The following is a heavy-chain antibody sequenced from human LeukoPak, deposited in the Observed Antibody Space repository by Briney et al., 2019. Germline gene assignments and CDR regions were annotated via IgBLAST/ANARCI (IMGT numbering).Heavy chain of an antibody. CDR3: ASAYYYCSGSYGTGRLDY. CDR2: IIPIFGTA. D-gene: IGHD3-10*01. CDR1: GGTFTSSA. Sequence: PVRVSCTASGGTFTSSAIRWVRQAAGQGLEGRGGIIPIFGTANYAQKFQGRFTITADESTTTAYMELSSLRAEDTAVYYCASAYYYCSGSYGTGRLDYWGQGTLVTVSS. V-gene: IGHV1-69*01. J-gene: IGHJ4*02.